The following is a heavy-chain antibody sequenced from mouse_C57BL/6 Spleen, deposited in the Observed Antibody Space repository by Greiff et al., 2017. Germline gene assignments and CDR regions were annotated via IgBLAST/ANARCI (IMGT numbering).Heavy chain of an antibody. J-gene: IGHJ1*03. CDR3: ARKEGGAYFDV. V-gene: IGHV1-64*01. CDR2: IHPNSGST. CDR1: GYTFTSYW. Sequence: VQLQQPGAELVKPGASVKLSCKASGYTFTSYWMHWVKQRPGQGLEWIGMIHPNSGSTNYNEKFKSKATLTVDKSSSTAYMQLSSLTSEDSAVYYCARKEGGAYFDVWGTGTTVTVSS.